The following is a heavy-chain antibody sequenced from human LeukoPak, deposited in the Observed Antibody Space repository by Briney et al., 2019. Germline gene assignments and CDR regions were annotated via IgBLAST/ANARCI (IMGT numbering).Heavy chain of an antibody. CDR3: ARLIPYSGNYLFDY. D-gene: IGHD1-26*01. J-gene: IGHJ4*02. CDR1: DGSISTSY. V-gene: IGHV4-59*08. Sequence: SETLSLTCTVSDGSISTSYWSWIRQPPGKGLEWIGYIYYSGSTNYNPSLKSRVTMSVDTSKNQFSLKLSSVTAADTAVYYCARLIPYSGNYLFDYWGQGTLVTVSS. CDR2: IYYSGST.